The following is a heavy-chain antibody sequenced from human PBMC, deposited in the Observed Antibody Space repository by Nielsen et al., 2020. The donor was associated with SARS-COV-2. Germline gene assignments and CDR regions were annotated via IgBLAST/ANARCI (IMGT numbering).Heavy chain of an antibody. V-gene: IGHV3-11*03. J-gene: IGHJ4*02. D-gene: IGHD2-15*01. CDR2: ISSSSSYT. CDR3: ALQGYCSGGSCYKPDY. CDR1: GFTFSDYY. Sequence: GESLKISCAASGFTFSDYYMSWIRQAPGKGLEWVSYISSSSSYTNYADSVKGRFTISRDNAKNSLYLQMNSLRAEDTAVYYCALQGYCSGGSCYKPDYWGQGTLVTVSS.